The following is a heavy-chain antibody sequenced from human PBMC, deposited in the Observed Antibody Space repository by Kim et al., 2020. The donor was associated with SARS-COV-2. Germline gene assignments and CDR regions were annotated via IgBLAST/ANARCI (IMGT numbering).Heavy chain of an antibody. V-gene: IGHV3-23*01. CDR1: GFTLGAYA. CDR3: ARSHASVWDGFYP. CDR2: INYKGDST. J-gene: IGHJ5*02. D-gene: IGHD6-19*01. Sequence: GGSLRLSCAGSGFTLGAYAVSWVRQAPGKGLEWVSAINYKGDSTWYADSVKGRFTISRDNSKNTVSLHMSSLRADDTALYFCARSHASVWDGFYPWGQGTLVTVSS.